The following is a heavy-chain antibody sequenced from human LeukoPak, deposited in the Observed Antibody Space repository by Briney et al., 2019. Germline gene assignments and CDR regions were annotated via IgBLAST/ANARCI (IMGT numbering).Heavy chain of an antibody. CDR3: ARLLSPGWFDP. CDR2: VYYNGDT. Sequence: SETLSLTCTVSGGSISSSGSYWAWIRQPPGKGLEWIANVYYNGDTYYNSSLNSRLTISADTSKNQFSLNLRSVTAADTAVYYCARLLSPGWFDPWGQGTLVTVSS. D-gene: IGHD2/OR15-2a*01. J-gene: IGHJ5*02. V-gene: IGHV4-39*01. CDR1: GGSISSSGSY.